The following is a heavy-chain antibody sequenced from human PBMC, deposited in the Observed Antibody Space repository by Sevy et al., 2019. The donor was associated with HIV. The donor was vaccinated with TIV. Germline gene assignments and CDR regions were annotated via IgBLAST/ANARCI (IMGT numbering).Heavy chain of an antibody. CDR3: AMNYYDSSGSSFFFDY. CDR1: GFTFSSYG. J-gene: IGHJ4*02. D-gene: IGHD3-22*01. CDR2: IWYDGSNK. Sequence: GGSLRLSCAASGFTFSSYGMHWVRQAPGKGLEWVAVIWYDGSNKYYADSVKGRFTISRDNSKNTLYLQMNSLRAEDTAVYYCAMNYYDSSGSSFFFDYWGPGTLVTVSS. V-gene: IGHV3-33*01.